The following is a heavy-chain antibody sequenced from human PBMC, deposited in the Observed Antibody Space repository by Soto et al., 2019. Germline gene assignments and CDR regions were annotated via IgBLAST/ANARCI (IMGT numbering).Heavy chain of an antibody. V-gene: IGHV4-31*03. CDR2: IYYSGGT. J-gene: IGHJ5*02. CDR1: GGSISSGGYY. Sequence: QVQLQESGPGLVKPSQTLSLTCTVSGGSISSGGYYWSWIRQHPGKGLEWIGYIYYSGGTYYNPSLKSRVNISVDTSKNQFSLKLSSVTAAVTAVYYCARAESYDIFPFDPWGQGTLVTVSS. D-gene: IGHD3-9*01. CDR3: ARAESYDIFPFDP.